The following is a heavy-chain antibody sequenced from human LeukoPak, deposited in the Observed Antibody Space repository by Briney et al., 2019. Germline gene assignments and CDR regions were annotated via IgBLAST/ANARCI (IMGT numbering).Heavy chain of an antibody. CDR3: EMNTFGGVIVLNY. CDR1: GYCISSGYY. V-gene: IGHV4-38-2*02. J-gene: IGHJ4*02. D-gene: IGHD3-16*02. CDR2: IYHSGST. Sequence: SETLSLTCTVSGYCISSGYYWGWIRQPPGKGLEWIGSIYHSGSTYYNPSLKSRVTISVDTSKNQFSLKLSSVTAADTAVYYCEMNTFGGVIVLNYWGQGTLVTVSS.